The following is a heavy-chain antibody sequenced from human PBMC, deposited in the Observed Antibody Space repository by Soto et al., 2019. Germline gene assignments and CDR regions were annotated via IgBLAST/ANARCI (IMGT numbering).Heavy chain of an antibody. CDR3: AKLAGKYYYHYALDV. D-gene: IGHD6-19*01. CDR1: GFIFSDFG. CDR2: VSFDKSEN. Sequence: GGSLRLSCAASGFIFSDFGMHWVRQAPGKGLEWVAVVSFDKSENYYADSVRGRFTISRDNSKNTLFLQMNSLRPEDTAVYYCAKLAGKYYYHYALDVWGQGTTVTVSS. J-gene: IGHJ6*02. V-gene: IGHV3-30*18.